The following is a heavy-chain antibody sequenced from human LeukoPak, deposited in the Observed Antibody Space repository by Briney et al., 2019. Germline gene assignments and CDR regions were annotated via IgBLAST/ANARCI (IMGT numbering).Heavy chain of an antibody. Sequence: PGGSLRLSCAVSGFTFSRYCMSWVRQAPGEGPEWVATIKQDGSEEYYVDSVKGRFTISRDNAMQSLYLQMNSLRAEDTAVYYCARGPLGYCSTGSCAFDVWGQGTMVIVS. CDR2: IKQDGSEE. V-gene: IGHV3-7*01. D-gene: IGHD2-15*01. CDR1: GFTFSRYC. CDR3: ARGPLGYCSTGSCAFDV. J-gene: IGHJ3*01.